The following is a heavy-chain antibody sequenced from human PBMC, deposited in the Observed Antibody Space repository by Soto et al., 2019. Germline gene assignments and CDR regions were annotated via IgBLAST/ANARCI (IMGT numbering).Heavy chain of an antibody. CDR3: ARHLEDIVVVPAKSYYYYMDV. CDR2: IVVGSGNT. D-gene: IGHD2-2*01. CDR1: GFTFTSSA. J-gene: IGHJ6*03. Sequence: SVKVSCKASGFTFTSSAVQWVRQARGQRLEWIGWIVVGSGNTNYAQKFQERVTITRDMSTSTAYMKLSSVTAADTAVYYCARHLEDIVVVPAKSYYYYMDVWGKGTTVTVSS. V-gene: IGHV1-58*01.